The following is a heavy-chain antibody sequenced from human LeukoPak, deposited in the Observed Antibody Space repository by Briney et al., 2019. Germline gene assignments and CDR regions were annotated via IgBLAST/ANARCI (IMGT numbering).Heavy chain of an antibody. CDR2: IFYSGST. V-gene: IGHV4-59*08. D-gene: IGHD4-23*01. CDR3: ASTDYGGNSRRSAFDI. Sequence: SETLSLTCTVSGASFRSYYWNWIRQPPGKGLEWIGYIFYSGSTYYNPSLKSRVTISVDTSKNQFSLKLSSVTAADTAVYYCASTDYGGNSRRSAFDIWGQGTMVTVSS. J-gene: IGHJ3*02. CDR1: GASFRSYY.